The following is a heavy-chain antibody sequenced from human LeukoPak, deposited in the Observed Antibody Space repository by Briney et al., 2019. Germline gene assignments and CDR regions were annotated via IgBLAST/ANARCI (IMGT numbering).Heavy chain of an antibody. CDR3: AKGYDSSGFTSGLMDV. J-gene: IGHJ6*03. Sequence: GASVKVSCKASGYTFTGYYMHWVRQAPGQGLEWMGWINPNSGGTNYAQKFQGRVTMTRDTSISTAYMELSRLRSDDTAVYYCAKGYDSSGFTSGLMDVWGKGTTVTICS. V-gene: IGHV1-2*02. CDR2: INPNSGGT. CDR1: GYTFTGYY. D-gene: IGHD3-22*01.